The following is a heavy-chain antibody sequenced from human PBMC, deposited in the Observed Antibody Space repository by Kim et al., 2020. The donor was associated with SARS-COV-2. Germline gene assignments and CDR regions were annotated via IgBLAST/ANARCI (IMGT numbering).Heavy chain of an antibody. CDR2: IIPILGIA. Sequence: SVKVSCKASGGTFSSYTISWVRQAPGQGLEWMGRIIPILGIANYAQKFQGRVTITADKSTSTAYMELSSLRSEDTAVYYCAREELSCSGGSCYPRGGFDPWGQGTLVTVSS. CDR1: GGTFSSYT. CDR3: AREELSCSGGSCYPRGGFDP. V-gene: IGHV1-69*04. D-gene: IGHD2-15*01. J-gene: IGHJ5*02.